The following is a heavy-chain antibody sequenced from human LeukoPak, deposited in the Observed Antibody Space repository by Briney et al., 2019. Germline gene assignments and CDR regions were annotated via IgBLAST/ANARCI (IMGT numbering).Heavy chain of an antibody. V-gene: IGHV3-30*04. J-gene: IGHJ5*02. CDR2: MSSDGTNE. D-gene: IGHD4-17*01. Sequence: GGSLRLSCAASGFTFSSYAMSWVRQAPGKGLEWVAVMSSDGTNEYYADSVKGRFTISRDNSKNTLFLHMNNLRTEDTAVYFCARDQCDYGDFYWYVDLWGQGTLVTVSS. CDR1: GFTFSSYA. CDR3: ARDQCDYGDFYWYVDL.